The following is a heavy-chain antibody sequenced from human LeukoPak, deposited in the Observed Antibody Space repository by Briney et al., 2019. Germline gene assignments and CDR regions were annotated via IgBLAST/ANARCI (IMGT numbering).Heavy chain of an antibody. CDR2: ISYDGSNK. CDR1: GFTFSSYA. Sequence: GRSLRLSCAASGFTFSSYAMHWVRQAPGKGLEWVAVISYDGSNKYYADSVKGRFTISRDNSKNTLYLQINSLRVEDTAVYYCAKRGGMYPAHYFDYWGQGTLVTVSS. J-gene: IGHJ4*02. CDR3: AKRGGMYPAHYFDY. D-gene: IGHD3-16*01. V-gene: IGHV3-30*04.